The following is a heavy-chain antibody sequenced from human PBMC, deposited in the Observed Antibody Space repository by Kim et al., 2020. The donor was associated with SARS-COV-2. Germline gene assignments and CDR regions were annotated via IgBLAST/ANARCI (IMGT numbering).Heavy chain of an antibody. V-gene: IGHV4-39*01. CDR1: GGSISSSSYY. J-gene: IGHJ5*02. Sequence: SETLSLTCTVSGGSISSSSYYWGWIRQPPGKGLEWIGSIYYSGSTYYNPSLKSRVTISVDTSKNQFSLKLSSVTAADTAVYYCASDLKKGYCSGGSCYGGRGWFDPWGQGTLVTVSS. CDR3: ASDLKKGYCSGGSCYGGRGWFDP. CDR2: IYYSGST. D-gene: IGHD2-15*01.